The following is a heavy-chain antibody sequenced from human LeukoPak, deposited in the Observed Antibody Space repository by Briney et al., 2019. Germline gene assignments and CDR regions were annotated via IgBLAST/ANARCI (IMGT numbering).Heavy chain of an antibody. CDR1: GFTFNNYG. V-gene: IGHV3-30*02. D-gene: IGHD1-14*01. J-gene: IGHJ4*02. CDR3: VKDNPLDY. CDR2: IRYDGTSE. Sequence: GGSLRLSCGASGFTFNNYGMLWVRQAPGKGLDGVAFIRYDGTSEYYADSVKGRFTISRDNSKNTLFLQMNSLRPEDTAVYYCVKDNPLDYWGQGTLVIVSS.